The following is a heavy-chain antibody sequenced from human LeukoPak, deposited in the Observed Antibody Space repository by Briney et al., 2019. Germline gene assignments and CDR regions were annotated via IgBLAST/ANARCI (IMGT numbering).Heavy chain of an antibody. V-gene: IGHV1-18*01. CDR1: VYTFTSYG. CDR2: ISAYNGNT. Sequence: APVKVSCKASVYTFTSYGISWVRQAPGQGLEWMGWISAYNGNTNYAQKLQGRVTMTTDTSTSTAYMELRSLRSDDTAVHYCARDMTYYYGSGTSYGMDVWGQGTTVTVSS. D-gene: IGHD3-10*01. CDR3: ARDMTYYYGSGTSYGMDV. J-gene: IGHJ6*02.